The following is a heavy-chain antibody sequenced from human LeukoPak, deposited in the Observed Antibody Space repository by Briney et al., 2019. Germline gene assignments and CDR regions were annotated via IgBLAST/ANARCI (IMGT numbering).Heavy chain of an antibody. J-gene: IGHJ4*02. CDR2: INHSGST. D-gene: IGHD6-13*01. CDR1: GSFSGYY. Sequence: SETLSLTCAVCGSFSGYYWSWIRPPPGKGLGWIGEINHSGSTNYNPSLKSRVTISLDTSKNQFSLKLSSVTAADTAVYYCARFRYSSSWYDYWGQGTLVTVSS. CDR3: ARFRYSSSWYDY. V-gene: IGHV4-34*01.